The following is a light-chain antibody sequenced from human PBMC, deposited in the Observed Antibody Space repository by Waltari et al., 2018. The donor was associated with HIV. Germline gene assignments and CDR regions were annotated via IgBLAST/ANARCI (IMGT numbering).Light chain of an antibody. J-gene: IGLJ1*01. CDR2: DVN. Sequence: QSALTQPHSVSGSPGQSLTISCTGTSTYVDTFVSWYQQHPGKAPKVIIVDVNKRPSGVPDRFSGSKSGNTASLTISGLQADDEADYYCCSHAGNFIFVFGTGTKVTVL. CDR3: CSHAGNFIFV. V-gene: IGLV2-11*01. CDR1: STYVDTF.